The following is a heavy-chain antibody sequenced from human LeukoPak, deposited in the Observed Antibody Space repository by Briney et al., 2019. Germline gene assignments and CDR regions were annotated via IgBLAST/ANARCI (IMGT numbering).Heavy chain of an antibody. Sequence: GSSVNVSCKASGYSFTSYGISWVRQPPGQELDGMGWGSPCNCNTNYAQKLQGRVTMTTDTSTSTAYMKLRSLRSDDTAVYYCARDAVGATRWFDPWGQGTLVTVSS. CDR1: GYSFTSYG. J-gene: IGHJ5*02. V-gene: IGHV1-18*01. CDR2: GSPCNCNT. D-gene: IGHD1-26*01. CDR3: ARDAVGATRWFDP.